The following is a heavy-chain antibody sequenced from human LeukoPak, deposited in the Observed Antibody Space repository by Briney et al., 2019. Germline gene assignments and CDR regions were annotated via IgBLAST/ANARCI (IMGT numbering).Heavy chain of an antibody. D-gene: IGHD3-3*01. CDR3: ARGARDYDFWSGAQNYYYYYMDV. V-gene: IGHV4-30-4*07. J-gene: IGHJ6*03. CDR1: GGSISSGGYS. CDR2: IYYSGST. Sequence: SETLSLTCAVSGGSISSGGYSWSWIRQPPGKGLEWIGYIYYSGSTYYNPSLKSRVTISVDTSKNQFSLKLSSVTAADTAVYYCARGARDYDFWSGAQNYYYYYMDVWGKGTTVTVSS.